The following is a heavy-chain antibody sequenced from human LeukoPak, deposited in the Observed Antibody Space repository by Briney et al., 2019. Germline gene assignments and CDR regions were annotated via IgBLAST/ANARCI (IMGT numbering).Heavy chain of an antibody. CDR2: ISAYNGNT. CDR1: GYTFTSYG. CDR3: ARDWSTNYHYYYMDV. Sequence: ASVKVSCKASGYTFTSYGISWVRQAPGQGLEWMGWISAYNGNTNYAQKLQGRVTMTTDTSTSTAYMELRSLRSDDTAVYYCARDWSTNYHYYYMDVWGKGTTVTVSS. D-gene: IGHD2-8*01. J-gene: IGHJ6*03. V-gene: IGHV1-18*01.